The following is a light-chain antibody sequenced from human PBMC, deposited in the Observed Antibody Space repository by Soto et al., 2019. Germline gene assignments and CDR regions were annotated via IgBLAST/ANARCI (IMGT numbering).Light chain of an antibody. V-gene: IGLV2-23*01. CDR2: EGS. J-gene: IGLJ1*01. CDR3: CSHAGSSTYV. Sequence: QSVLTQPASVSGSPGQSITISCTGTSSDVGNYNLVSWYQQHPGKAPKLMIYEGSKRPSGVSNRFSGSKSGNTASLTISILQAEDEAAYYCCSHAGSSTYVFGTGIKVTV. CDR1: SSDVGNYNL.